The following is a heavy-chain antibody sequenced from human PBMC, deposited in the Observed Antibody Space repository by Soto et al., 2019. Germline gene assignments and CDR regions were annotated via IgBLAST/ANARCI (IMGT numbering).Heavy chain of an antibody. Sequence: QVQLQQWGAGLLKPSETLSLTCAVYGGSFSGYYWSWIRQPPGKGLEWIGEINHSGSTNYNQSLKSRITISVDTYKSQFSLKLSSVTAADTAVYYCARVTAVFCSSTSCYIDCFDYWGQGTLVTFSS. J-gene: IGHJ4*02. CDR2: INHSGST. CDR1: GGSFSGYY. CDR3: ARVTAVFCSSTSCYIDCFDY. V-gene: IGHV4-34*01. D-gene: IGHD2-2*02.